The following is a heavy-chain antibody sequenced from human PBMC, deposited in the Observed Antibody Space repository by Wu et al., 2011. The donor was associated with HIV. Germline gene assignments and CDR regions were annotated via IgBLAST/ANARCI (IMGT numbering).Heavy chain of an antibody. Sequence: QVQLMQSGAEVKEPGASVKVSCKASGYSFTRYYVHWVRQAPGQGLEWMGRIIPILRRPNYAQKFQGRVTITADKSTTTLDLSSLTFDDTAVYYCATRQTPYIDVLTERVAAAGENDVFEIWGQGTTVTASS. V-gene: IGHV1-69*09. CDR3: ATRQTPYIDVLTERVAAAGENDVFEI. CDR2: IIPILRRP. D-gene: IGHD3-9*01. CDR1: GYSFTRYY. J-gene: IGHJ3*02.